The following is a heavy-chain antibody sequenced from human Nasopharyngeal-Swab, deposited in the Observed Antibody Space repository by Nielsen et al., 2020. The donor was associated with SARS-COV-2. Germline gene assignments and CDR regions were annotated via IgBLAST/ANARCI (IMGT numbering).Heavy chain of an antibody. J-gene: IGHJ5*02. Sequence: SVKVSCKASGGTFSSYAISWVRQAPGQGLEWMGEIIPILGIANYAQKFQGRVTITADKSTSTAYMELSSLRSEDTAVYYCARDRGYSSSWYGGNWFDPWGQGTLVTVSS. D-gene: IGHD6-13*01. V-gene: IGHV1-69*10. CDR2: IIPILGIA. CDR1: GGTFSSYA. CDR3: ARDRGYSSSWYGGNWFDP.